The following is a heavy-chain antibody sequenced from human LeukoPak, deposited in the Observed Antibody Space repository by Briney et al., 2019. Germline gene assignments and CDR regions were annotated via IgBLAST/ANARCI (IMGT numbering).Heavy chain of an antibody. Sequence: SETLSLTCTVSGGSISSSSYYWGWIRQPPGKGLEWIGRIYYSGSTYYNPSLKSRVTISVDTSKNQFSLKLSSVTAADTAVYYCARGPRFLRYMDVWGKGTTVTVSS. J-gene: IGHJ6*03. CDR3: ARGPRFLRYMDV. CDR2: IYYSGST. V-gene: IGHV4-39*07. D-gene: IGHD3-16*01. CDR1: GGSISSSSYY.